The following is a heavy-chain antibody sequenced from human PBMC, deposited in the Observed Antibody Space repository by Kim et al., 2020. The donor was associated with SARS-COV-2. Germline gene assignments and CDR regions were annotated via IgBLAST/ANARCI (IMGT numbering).Heavy chain of an antibody. Sequence: TNYNPPLKSRVTISVDTSKNQFSLKLSSVTAADTAVYYCARQSGGELLDYWGQGTLVTVSS. J-gene: IGHJ4*02. CDR3: ARQSGGELLDY. D-gene: IGHD1-26*01. CDR2: T. V-gene: IGHV4-59*08.